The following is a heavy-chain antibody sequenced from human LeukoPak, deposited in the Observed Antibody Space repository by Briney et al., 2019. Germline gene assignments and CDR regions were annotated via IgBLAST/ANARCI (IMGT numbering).Heavy chain of an antibody. CDR1: GFTFSSNA. CDR2: ISESGGRT. D-gene: IGHD2-21*01. CDR3: HSGPWAALYYFDY. J-gene: IGHJ4*02. Sequence: PGGSLRLSCAASGFTFSSNALSWVRQAPGKGLEWVSAISESGGRTYYADSVKGRFTISRDNSKNTLYLQMNSLRAEDTAVYYCHSGPWAALYYFDYWGQGTLVTVSS. V-gene: IGHV3-23*01.